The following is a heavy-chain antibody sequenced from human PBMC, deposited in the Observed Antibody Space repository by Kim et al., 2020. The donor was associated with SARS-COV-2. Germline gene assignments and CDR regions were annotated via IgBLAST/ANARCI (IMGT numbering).Heavy chain of an antibody. Sequence: SETLSLTCAVYGGSFSGYYWSWIRQPPGKGLEWIGEINHSGSTNYNPSLKSRVTISVDTSKNQFSLKLSSVTAADTAVYYCARGPPYIVAHYFDYWGQGTLVTVSS. CDR2: INHSGST. V-gene: IGHV4-34*01. CDR1: GGSFSGYY. CDR3: ARGPPYIVAHYFDY. D-gene: IGHD5-12*01. J-gene: IGHJ4*02.